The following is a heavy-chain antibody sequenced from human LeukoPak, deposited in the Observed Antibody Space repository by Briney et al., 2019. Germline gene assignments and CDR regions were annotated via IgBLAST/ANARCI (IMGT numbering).Heavy chain of an antibody. Sequence: GESLKISCKGSGYSFTNYWISWVRQMPGKGLEWMGIIYPGDSDTRYSPSFQGQVTISADKSISTAYLQWSSLRASETAMYYCARSGSLGTFDIWGQGTLVTVSS. CDR1: GYSFTNYW. J-gene: IGHJ3*02. CDR3: ARSGSLGTFDI. V-gene: IGHV5-51*01. CDR2: IYPGDSDT. D-gene: IGHD1-26*01.